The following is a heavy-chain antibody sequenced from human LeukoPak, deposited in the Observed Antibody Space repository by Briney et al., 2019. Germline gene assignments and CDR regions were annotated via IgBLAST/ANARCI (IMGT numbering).Heavy chain of an antibody. CDR1: GFTFSSYT. CDR2: ITGSSNYI. D-gene: IGHD1-26*01. J-gene: IGHJ4*02. CDR3: ARAVGASLDY. V-gene: IGHV3-21*01. Sequence: GGSLRLSCAASGFTFSSYTMHWVRQAPGKGLEWVSSITGSSNYIYYGDSVKGRFTISRDNADNSLFLQMNSLRAEDTAVYYCARAVGASLDYWGQGILVTVSS.